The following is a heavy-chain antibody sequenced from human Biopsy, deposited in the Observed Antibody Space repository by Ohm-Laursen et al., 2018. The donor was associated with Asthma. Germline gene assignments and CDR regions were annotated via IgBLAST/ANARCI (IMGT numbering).Heavy chain of an antibody. CDR3: VRAGTDDAFDI. J-gene: IGHJ3*02. V-gene: IGHV3-30*01. CDR2: ISKDASTQ. Sequence: SLRLSCTASGFSFSNFAIHWIRQAPGKGLEWVGVISKDASTQDYADSVKGRFTMARDNSKNTLDLQMNSLREEDTAVYYCVRAGTDDAFDIWGQGTVVSVSS. D-gene: IGHD1-1*01. CDR1: GFSFSNFA.